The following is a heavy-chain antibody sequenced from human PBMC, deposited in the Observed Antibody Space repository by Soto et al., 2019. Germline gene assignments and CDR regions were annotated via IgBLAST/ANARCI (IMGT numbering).Heavy chain of an antibody. V-gene: IGHV3-23*01. J-gene: IGHJ4*02. D-gene: IGHD2-21*01. Sequence: GGALRLSCAASGFTFNNYAMSWVRQAPGKGLEWVSSISAGSTYYAESVKGRFIISRDTSKNTLYLQMNSLRAEDTAVYYCAKEISRMWFPLHSWGPGTLVPVSP. CDR2: ISAGST. CDR3: AKEISRMWFPLHS. CDR1: GFTFNNYA.